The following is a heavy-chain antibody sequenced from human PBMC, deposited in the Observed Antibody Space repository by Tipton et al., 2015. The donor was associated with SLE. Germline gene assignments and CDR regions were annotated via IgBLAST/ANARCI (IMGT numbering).Heavy chain of an antibody. CDR2: IYYSGST. V-gene: IGHV4-59*12. D-gene: IGHD6-13*01. J-gene: IGHJ4*02. CDR1: GGSISSYY. CDR3: ARERSPELRYSSSWS. Sequence: TLSLTCTVSGGSISSYYWSWIRQPPGKGLEWIGYIYYSGSTNYNPSLKSRVTISVDTSKNQFSLKLSSVTAADTAVYYCARERSPELRYSSSWSWGQGTLVTVSS.